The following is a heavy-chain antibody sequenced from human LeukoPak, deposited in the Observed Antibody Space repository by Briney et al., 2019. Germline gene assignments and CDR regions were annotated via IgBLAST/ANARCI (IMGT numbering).Heavy chain of an antibody. V-gene: IGHV3-30*18. Sequence: GGSLRLSCGASGFSFGRYGMHWVRQAPGKGLEWVAVVSYDGSNKYYADSVKGRFTISRDNSKKTLYLQMNSLRGEDTGVYFCAKDAQGANDLDDALDIWGQGTMVTVSS. CDR1: GFSFGRYG. CDR3: AKDAQGANDLDDALDI. D-gene: IGHD4/OR15-4a*01. J-gene: IGHJ3*02. CDR2: VSYDGSNK.